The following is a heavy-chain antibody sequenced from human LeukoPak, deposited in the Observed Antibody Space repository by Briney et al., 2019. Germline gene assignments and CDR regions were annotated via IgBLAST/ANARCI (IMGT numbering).Heavy chain of an antibody. CDR2: ISYDGSNK. CDR3: ANWGDSSSLSFDY. CDR1: GFTFSSYA. J-gene: IGHJ4*02. Sequence: GGSLRLSCAASGFTFSSYAMHWVRQAPGKGLEWVAVISYDGSNKYYADSVKGRFTISRDNSKNTLYLQMNSLRAEDTAVYYCANWGDSSSLSFDYWGQGTLVTVSS. V-gene: IGHV3-30-3*01. D-gene: IGHD6-13*01.